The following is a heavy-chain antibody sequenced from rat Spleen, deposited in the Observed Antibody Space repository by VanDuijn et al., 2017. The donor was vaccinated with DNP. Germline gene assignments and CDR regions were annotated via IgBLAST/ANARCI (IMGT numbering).Heavy chain of an antibody. CDR3: AKAGGYSPWYFDY. D-gene: IGHD1-11*01. Sequence: EVQLVESGGGLVQPGRSLKLSCLASGFTFNNYWMTWIRQVPGKGLEWVASISSGGGTTYYPDSVKGRFTISRDNAKNTLSLQMNSLRSEDTATYYCAKAGGYSPWYFDYWGQGVMVTVSS. CDR1: GFTFNNYW. V-gene: IGHV5-31*01. CDR2: ISSGGGTT. J-gene: IGHJ2*01.